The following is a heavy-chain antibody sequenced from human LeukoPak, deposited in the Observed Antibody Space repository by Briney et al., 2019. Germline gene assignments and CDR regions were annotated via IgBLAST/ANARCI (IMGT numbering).Heavy chain of an antibody. D-gene: IGHD3-22*01. CDR3: ARAYFYDGSRYSPDSFDY. J-gene: IGHJ4*02. V-gene: IGHV4-30-4*01. CDR1: GVSISSGDLY. Sequence: PSETLSLTCTVSGVSISSGDLYWSWVRQPPGKGLDWIGYISYSGSTYYNPSLKSRITMSVDTSKNQFSLKLSSVTAADTAVYFCARAYFYDGSRYSPDSFDYWGQGTLVTVSS. CDR2: ISYSGST.